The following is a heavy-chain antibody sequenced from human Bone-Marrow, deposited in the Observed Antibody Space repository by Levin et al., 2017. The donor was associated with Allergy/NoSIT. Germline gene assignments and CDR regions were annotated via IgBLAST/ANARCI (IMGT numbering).Heavy chain of an antibody. CDR2: ISDSKNT. V-gene: IGHV4-59*01. Sequence: NSSETLSLTCTVSGDSITNYYWNWIRQSPGKGLEWIGYISDSKNTHYNPSFLGRVTIELDKSKNQFSLRLTSVTAADTAVYYCARRIVSILDITQSNWLDPWGQGTLVTVSS. CDR3: ARRIVSILDITQSNWLDP. J-gene: IGHJ5*02. D-gene: IGHD3-3*01. CDR1: GDSITNYY.